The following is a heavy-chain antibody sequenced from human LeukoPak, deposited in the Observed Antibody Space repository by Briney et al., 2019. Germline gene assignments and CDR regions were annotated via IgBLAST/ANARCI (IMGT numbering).Heavy chain of an antibody. CDR1: GGSISSGHY. J-gene: IGHJ4*02. D-gene: IGHD3-9*01. CDR3: ARGAPISEGIDY. V-gene: IGHV4-31*11. Sequence: SETLSLTCAVSGGSISSGHYWAWIRLLPGKGLEWIGYTYGSANYNPSLKNRVSISVDTSKNQFSLKLSSVTAADTAVYYCARGAPISEGIDYWGQGTLVTVSS. CDR2: TYGSA.